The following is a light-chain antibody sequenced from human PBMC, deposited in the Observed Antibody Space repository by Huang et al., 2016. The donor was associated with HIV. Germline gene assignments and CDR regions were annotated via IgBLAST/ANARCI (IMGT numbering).Light chain of an antibody. CDR1: QSVSGY. V-gene: IGKV3-11*01. J-gene: IGKJ4*01. Sequence: EIVLTQSPATLSLAPGERATLSCRASQSVSGYLAWYQHKPAQDPMGLIYDASTRATCIPARFTGSGSGTDFTLTISSLEPEDFAVYYCQQRSDWPSFGGGTKVEIK. CDR3: QQRSDWPS. CDR2: DAS.